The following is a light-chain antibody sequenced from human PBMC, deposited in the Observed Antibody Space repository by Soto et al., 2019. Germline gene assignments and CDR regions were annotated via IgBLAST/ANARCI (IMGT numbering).Light chain of an antibody. CDR2: DAS. Sequence: DIQLTQSPSTLSASVGDRVTITCRASQNINRWLAWYQQKRGKAPKVLIYDASSLKSGVPSRFSGSGSGTEFTLTINSLQPEDFATYYCQQYDGNFGQGTKLEIK. J-gene: IGKJ2*01. V-gene: IGKV1-5*01. CDR1: QNINRW. CDR3: QQYDGN.